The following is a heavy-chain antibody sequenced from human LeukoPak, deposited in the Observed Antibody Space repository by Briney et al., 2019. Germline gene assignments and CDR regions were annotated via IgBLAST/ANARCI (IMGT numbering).Heavy chain of an antibody. V-gene: IGHV3-23*01. J-gene: IGHJ6*02. Sequence: GGSLRLSWAAAGFTVSGDXXGXVXQAPGXXRXCXXFIGXXDAGTYYADSVKGRFTIYSDNSKTTLYLQITSMRDEDTAVYYCAKSGPPGGPGSYYYSMDVWGQGTTVTVSS. D-gene: IGHD3-10*01. CDR2: IGXXDAGT. CDR3: AKSGPPGGPGSYYYSMDV. CDR1: GFTVSGDX.